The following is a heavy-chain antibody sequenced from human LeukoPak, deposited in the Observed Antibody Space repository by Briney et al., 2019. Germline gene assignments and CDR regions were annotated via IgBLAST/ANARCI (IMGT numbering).Heavy chain of an antibody. CDR1: GFTFNNYA. CDR2: ISYDGSNK. Sequence: PGRSLRLSCAASGFTFNNYAMHWVRQAPGKGLEWVAVISYDGSNKYYADSVKGRFTMSRDNSKNTLYLQMNSLRAEDTAVYYCARVLRYCSGGNCYSGGLGYMDVWGKGTTVTISS. V-gene: IGHV3-30*04. D-gene: IGHD2-15*01. J-gene: IGHJ6*03. CDR3: ARVLRYCSGGNCYSGGLGYMDV.